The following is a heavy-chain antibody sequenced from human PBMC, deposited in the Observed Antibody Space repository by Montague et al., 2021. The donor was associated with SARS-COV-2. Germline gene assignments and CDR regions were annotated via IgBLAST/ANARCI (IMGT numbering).Heavy chain of an antibody. J-gene: IGHJ3*01. CDR2: TYYRSKWYN. Sequence: ASPGASPSSDSLSWHWIRQSPSRGLEWLASTYYRSKWYNDSAPSVSGRATVKPDTSRNQFSLHLDSVTPEETALYFCARKMDSSFDVWGKGTMVTVSS. CDR3: ARKMDSSFDV. D-gene: IGHD2-2*03. CDR1: GASPSSDSLS. V-gene: IGHV6-1*01.